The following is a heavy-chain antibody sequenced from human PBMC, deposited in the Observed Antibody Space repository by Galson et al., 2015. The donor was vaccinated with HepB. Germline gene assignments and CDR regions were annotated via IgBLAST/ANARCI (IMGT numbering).Heavy chain of an antibody. Sequence: SLRLSCAASGFTFSSYAMSWVRQAPGKGLEWVAVIRGNGGSTYYADSVKGRFTISRDNSKNTLYLQMNSLRAEDTAVYYCAKSSSGYYFGAFDIWGQGTMVTVSS. D-gene: IGHD3-22*01. J-gene: IGHJ3*02. V-gene: IGHV3-23*01. CDR1: GFTFSSYA. CDR2: IRGNGGST. CDR3: AKSSSGYYFGAFDI.